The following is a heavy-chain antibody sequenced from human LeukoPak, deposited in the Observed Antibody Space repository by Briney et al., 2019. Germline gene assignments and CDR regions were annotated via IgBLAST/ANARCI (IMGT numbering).Heavy chain of an antibody. V-gene: IGHV3-48*03. J-gene: IGHJ4*02. D-gene: IGHD4-17*01. Sequence: GGSLRFSCAASGVTFSSYEMNWVRQAPGKGLEWVSYISSSGSTIYYADSVKGRFTISRDNAKNSLYLQMNSLRAEDTAVYYCARDPYYGDYVVWGQGTLVTVSS. CDR3: ARDPYYGDYVV. CDR1: GVTFSSYE. CDR2: ISSSGSTI.